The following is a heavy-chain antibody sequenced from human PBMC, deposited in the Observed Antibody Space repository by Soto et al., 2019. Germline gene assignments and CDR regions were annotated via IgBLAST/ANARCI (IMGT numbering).Heavy chain of an antibody. Sequence: ASVKVSCKASGYTFTSYGISWVRQAPGQGLEWMGWISAYNGNTNYAQKLQGRVTMTTDTSTSTAYMELRSLRSDDTAVYYCARVDYGDYGGSYYYYYMDVWGKGTTVTVSS. J-gene: IGHJ6*03. D-gene: IGHD4-17*01. CDR3: ARVDYGDYGGSYYYYYMDV. CDR2: ISAYNGNT. CDR1: GYTFTSYG. V-gene: IGHV1-18*01.